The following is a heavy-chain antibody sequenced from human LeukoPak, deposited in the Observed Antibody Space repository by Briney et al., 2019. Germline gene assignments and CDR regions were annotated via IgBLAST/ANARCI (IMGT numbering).Heavy chain of an antibody. J-gene: IGHJ4*02. D-gene: IGHD3-10*01. CDR1: GYTFTSYG. CDR2: ISAYNGNT. V-gene: IGHV1-18*01. CDR3: VGTMVRGVIITDYFDY. Sequence: ASVKVSCKASGYTFTSYGISWVRQAPGQGLEWMGWISAYNGNTNYAQKLQGRDTMTTDTSTSTAYMELRSLRSDDTAVYYCVGTMVRGVIITDYFDYWGQGTLVTVSS.